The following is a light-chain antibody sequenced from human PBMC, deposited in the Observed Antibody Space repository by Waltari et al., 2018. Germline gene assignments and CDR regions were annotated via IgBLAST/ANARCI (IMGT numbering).Light chain of an antibody. CDR1: DSDVGAYDF. CDR2: EVS. V-gene: IGLV2-14*01. CDR3: SSYTTSSAPGV. Sequence: QSALTQPASVSGSPGQSITISCSGTDSDVGAYDFVSCYQQHPGKAPHLLIYEVSNRPSGISNRFSASKSGNTASLTISVLQAEDEADYYCSSYTTSSAPGVFGTGTRVTVL. J-gene: IGLJ1*01.